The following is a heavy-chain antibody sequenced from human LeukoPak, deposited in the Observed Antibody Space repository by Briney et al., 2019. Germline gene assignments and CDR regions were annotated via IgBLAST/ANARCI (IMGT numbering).Heavy chain of an antibody. CDR1: GGTFSSYT. V-gene: IGHV1-69*02. Sequence: ASVKVSCTASGGTFSSYTISWVRQAPGQGLEWMGRIIPILGIANYAQKFQGRVTITADKSTSTAYMELSSLRSEDTAVYYCARAREMATIKFDYWGQGTLVTVSS. D-gene: IGHD5-24*01. CDR2: IIPILGIA. J-gene: IGHJ4*02. CDR3: ARAREMATIKFDY.